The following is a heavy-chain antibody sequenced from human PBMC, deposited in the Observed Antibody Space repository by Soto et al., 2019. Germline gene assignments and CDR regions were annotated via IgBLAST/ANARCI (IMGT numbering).Heavy chain of an antibody. CDR3: ARSYYGPGSSLTGDF. V-gene: IGHV1-69*02. CDR2: IVPILGMT. D-gene: IGHD3-10*01. Sequence: SVKVSCKASGDTFSSYSLSWVRQAPGQGLEWMGRIVPILGMTTYAQKFQGRVTITADRFTSTAYMELSSLRSDDTAVYFCARSYYGPGSSLTGDFWGQGTLVTVSS. J-gene: IGHJ4*02. CDR1: GDTFSSYS.